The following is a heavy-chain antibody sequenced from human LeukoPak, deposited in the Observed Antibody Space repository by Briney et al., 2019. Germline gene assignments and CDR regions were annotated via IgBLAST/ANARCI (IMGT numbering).Heavy chain of an antibody. CDR1: GGSISSYY. CDR2: IYYSGST. D-gene: IGHD6-19*01. J-gene: IGHJ4*02. Sequence: SETLSLTCTVSGGSISSYYWSWIRQPPGKGLEWIGYIYYSGSTNYNPSLRSRVTISADTSKNQFSLKLSSVTAADTAVYYCARGISSGWDLYFDYWGQGTLVTVSS. V-gene: IGHV4-59*01. CDR3: ARGISSGWDLYFDY.